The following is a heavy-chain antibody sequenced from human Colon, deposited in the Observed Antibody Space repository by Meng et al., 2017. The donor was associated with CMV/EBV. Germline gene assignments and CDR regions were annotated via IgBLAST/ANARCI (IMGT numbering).Heavy chain of an antibody. CDR1: GASVNSDSHY. V-gene: IGHV4-61*01. CDR2: VYYSGAT. CDR3: ARDGLIDDFWSGYESYGMDV. J-gene: IGHJ6*02. Sequence: GSLRLSCTVSGASVNSDSHYWSWIRQPPGKGLEYIGYVYYSGATNYNPFFKSRVTISVDTSKNQFSLKLSSVTAADTAVYYCARDGLIDDFWSGYESYGMDVWGQGTTVTVSS. D-gene: IGHD3-3*01.